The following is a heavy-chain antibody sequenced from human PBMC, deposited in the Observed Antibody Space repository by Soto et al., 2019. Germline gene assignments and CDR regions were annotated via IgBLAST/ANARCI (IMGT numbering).Heavy chain of an antibody. CDR2: SKGGTT. V-gene: IGHV3-15*07. Sequence: ESGGGLVKPGGSLRLSCAASGLSFNDAWMNWVRQAPGKGLEWVGRSKGGTTEYAAPEEGRFSISRDDSRNTLYLEMNSRKTEHTAGYYGTTAGTNGILVLDRGQAAFDGCCPGTLVTVSS. CDR3: TTAGTNGILVLDRGQAAFDG. CDR1: GLSFNDAW. J-gene: IGHJ3*01. D-gene: IGHD3-22*01.